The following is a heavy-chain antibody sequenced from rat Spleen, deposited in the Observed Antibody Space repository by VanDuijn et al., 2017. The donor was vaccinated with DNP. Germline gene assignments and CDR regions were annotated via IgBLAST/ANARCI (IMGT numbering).Heavy chain of an antibody. CDR3: TTGVVDY. J-gene: IGHJ2*01. Sequence: EVQLVESDGGLVQPGRSLKLSCAASGFTFNNYWMGWVRQAPGKGLEWVASISNTGDNTYYSDSVKGRFTISRDNAKSTLYLQMDSLRYDDPATHYCTTGVVDYWGQGVMVTVSS. CDR2: ISNTGDNT. CDR1: GFTFNNYW. D-gene: IGHD1-1*01. V-gene: IGHV5-31*01.